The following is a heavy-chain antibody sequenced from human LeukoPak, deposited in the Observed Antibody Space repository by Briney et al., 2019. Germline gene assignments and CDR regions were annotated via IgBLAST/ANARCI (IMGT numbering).Heavy chain of an antibody. J-gene: IGHJ4*02. CDR1: GFTFSRYW. D-gene: IGHD1-26*01. V-gene: IGHV3-74*01. Sequence: GGSLRLSCAASGFTFSRYWMHWVRQAPGKGLVWVSRINGDGSTTSYADSVKGGFTISRDNAKNTLYLQMNSLRAEDTAVYYCAKDSGSYYRVLDYWGQGTLVTVSS. CDR3: AKDSGSYYRVLDY. CDR2: INGDGSTT.